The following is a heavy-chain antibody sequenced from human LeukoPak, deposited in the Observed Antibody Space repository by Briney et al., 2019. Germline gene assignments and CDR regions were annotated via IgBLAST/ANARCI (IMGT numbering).Heavy chain of an antibody. CDR2: ISGSGGST. CDR1: GFTFSSYA. CDR3: AREHYYGSGSFLYGMDV. D-gene: IGHD3-10*01. V-gene: IGHV3-23*01. Sequence: GGSLRLSCAASGFTFSSYAMSWVRQAPGKGLEWVSAISGSGGSTYYADSVKGRFTISRDNSKNTLYLQMNSLRAEDTAVYYCAREHYYGSGSFLYGMDVWGQGTTVTVSS. J-gene: IGHJ6*02.